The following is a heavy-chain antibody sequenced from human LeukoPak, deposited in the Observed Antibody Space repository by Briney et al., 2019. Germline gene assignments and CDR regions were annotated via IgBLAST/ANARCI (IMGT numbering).Heavy chain of an antibody. J-gene: IGHJ5*02. CDR2: SNSDGSGT. CDR3: ARPSDGFDP. V-gene: IGHV3-74*01. Sequence: GESLRLSCAASGFTFSSYWMHWVRQAPGKGLVWVSRSNSDGSGTSYADSVKGRFTISRDNAKNTLYLQMNSLRAEDTAVYYCARPSDGFDPWGQGTLVTVSS. CDR1: GFTFSSYW.